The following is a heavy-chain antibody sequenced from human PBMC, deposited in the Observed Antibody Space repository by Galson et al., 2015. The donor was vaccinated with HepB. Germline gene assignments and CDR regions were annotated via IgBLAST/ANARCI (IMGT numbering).Heavy chain of an antibody. CDR2: ISSSSSYI. CDR1: GFTFSSYS. Sequence: SLRLSCAASGFTFSSYSMNWVRQAPGKGLEWVSSISSSSSYIYYADSVKGRFTISRDNAKNSLYLQMNSLRAEDTAVYYCARDGGAAAGYYGMDVWGQGTTVTVSS. J-gene: IGHJ6*02. D-gene: IGHD6-13*01. V-gene: IGHV3-21*01. CDR3: ARDGGAAAGYYGMDV.